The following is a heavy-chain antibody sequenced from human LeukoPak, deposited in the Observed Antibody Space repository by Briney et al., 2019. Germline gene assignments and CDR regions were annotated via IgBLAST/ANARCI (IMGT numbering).Heavy chain of an antibody. CDR1: GYTFTCYY. CDR3: AREDEWELLGGTDY. D-gene: IGHD1-26*01. V-gene: IGHV1-2*02. CDR2: INPNSGGT. Sequence: ASVTVSCKASGYTFTCYYMHWVRQAPGQGLEWMGWINPNSGGTNYAQKFQGRVTMTRDTSISTAYMELSRLRSDDTAVYYCAREDEWELLGGTDYWGQGTLVTVSS. J-gene: IGHJ4*02.